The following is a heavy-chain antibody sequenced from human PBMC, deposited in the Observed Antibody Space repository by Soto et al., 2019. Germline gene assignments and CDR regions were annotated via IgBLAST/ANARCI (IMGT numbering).Heavy chain of an antibody. J-gene: IGHJ6*02. CDR1: GYTFSSYA. Sequence: GTSVKVSCKASGYTFSSYAISWVRQAPGQGLEWMGGIIPIFGTANYAQKFQGRVTITADKSTSTAYMELSSLRSEDTAVYECARDTPEYSSSAHLVNDYGMDVWGQGTTVTVSS. CDR2: IIPIFGTA. CDR3: ARDTPEYSSSAHLVNDYGMDV. V-gene: IGHV1-69*06. D-gene: IGHD6-6*01.